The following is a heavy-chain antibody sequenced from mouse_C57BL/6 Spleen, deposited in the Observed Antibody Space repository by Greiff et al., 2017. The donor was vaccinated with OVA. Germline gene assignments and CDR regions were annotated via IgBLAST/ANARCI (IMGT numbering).Heavy chain of an antibody. Sequence: QVQLKESGPELVKPGASVKISCKASGYAFSSSWMNWVKQRPGKGLEWIGRIYPGDGDTNYNGKFKGKATLTADKSSSTAYMQLSSLTSEDSAVYFCAREGDDGYAMDYWGQGTSVTVSS. J-gene: IGHJ4*01. CDR1: GYAFSSSW. CDR3: AREGDDGYAMDY. D-gene: IGHD2-3*01. V-gene: IGHV1-82*01. CDR2: IYPGDGDT.